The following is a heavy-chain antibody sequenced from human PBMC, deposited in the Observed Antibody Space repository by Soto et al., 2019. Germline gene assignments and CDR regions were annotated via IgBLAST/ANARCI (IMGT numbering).Heavy chain of an antibody. CDR1: GDFFGGYY. CDR2: IKHSGST. Sequence: QVQRQQWGAGLLKPSETLSLTCAVHGDFFGGYYWSWVRQPPGKGLEWIGNIKHSGSTQYNPSLKPRDTISSDTSKGHLSLKVASATVADPAVYYCARVNPGYYYYNMDVWGEGATVTVSS. CDR3: ARVNPGYYYYNMDV. V-gene: IGHV4-34*01. J-gene: IGHJ6*03.